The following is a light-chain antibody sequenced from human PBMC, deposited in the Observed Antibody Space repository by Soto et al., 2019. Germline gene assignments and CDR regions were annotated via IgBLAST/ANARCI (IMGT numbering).Light chain of an antibody. CDR2: ENN. Sequence: QSVLTQPPSVSAAPGQKVTISCSGSSSNIGNNYVSWYQQLPGTAPKLLIYENNKRPSGIPDRFSGSKSGTSATLGITGLQTGDEADYYCGTWDSSLSAGDYVFGTGTQLTVL. J-gene: IGLJ1*01. V-gene: IGLV1-51*02. CDR3: GTWDSSLSAGDYV. CDR1: SSNIGNNY.